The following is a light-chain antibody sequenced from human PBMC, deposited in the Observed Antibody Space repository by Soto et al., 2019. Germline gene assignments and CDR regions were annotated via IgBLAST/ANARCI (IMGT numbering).Light chain of an antibody. CDR3: QHYGYPQWT. CDR1: QSVNIY. V-gene: IGKV3D-15*01. CDR2: GAS. J-gene: IGKJ1*01. Sequence: EIVMTQSPATLSVSPGERATLSCRASQSVNIYLAWYQQKPGQAPRLLIFGASSRATGIPARFSGSGSGTEFNLTISSLQSEDFAVYYCQHYGYPQWTFGQGTKVEI.